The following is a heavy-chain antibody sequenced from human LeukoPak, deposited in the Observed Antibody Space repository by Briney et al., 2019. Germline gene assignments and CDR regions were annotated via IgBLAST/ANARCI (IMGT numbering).Heavy chain of an antibody. V-gene: IGHV3-23*01. CDR2: ISGSGGST. J-gene: IGHJ6*02. Sequence: GGSLRLSCAASGFTFSSYAMSWVRQAPGKGLEWVSAISGSGGSTYYADSVKGRFTISRDNSKNTLYLQMNSLRAEDTAVYYCAKAPLELYYYYYGMDVWGQGTTVTVSS. CDR3: AKAPLELYYYYYGMDV. D-gene: IGHD1-7*01. CDR1: GFTFSSYA.